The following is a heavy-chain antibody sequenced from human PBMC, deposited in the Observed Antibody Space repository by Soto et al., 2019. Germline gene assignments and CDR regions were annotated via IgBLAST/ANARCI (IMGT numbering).Heavy chain of an antibody. D-gene: IGHD2-2*01. CDR1: GGSITSPNYS. J-gene: IGHJ6*03. CDR2: IYYTGST. Sequence: SEALSLTCTVSGGSITSPNYSWGWIRQPPGKGLEWIVCIYYTGSTYYNPSLESRVTISVDTSKSHFSLKLSSVTAADTAVYYCARHPTSAFSSYYYMDVWGKGTTVTVSS. CDR3: ARHPTSAFSSYYYMDV. V-gene: IGHV4-39*01.